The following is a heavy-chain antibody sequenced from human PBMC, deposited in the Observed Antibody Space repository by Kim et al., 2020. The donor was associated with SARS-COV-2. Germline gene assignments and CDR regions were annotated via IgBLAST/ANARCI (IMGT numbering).Heavy chain of an antibody. J-gene: IGHJ4*02. CDR3: ARDWGKSGSYSPLDS. V-gene: IGHV1-2*02. CDR1: GYTFTGYY. CDR2: INPNSGGT. Sequence: ASVKVSCKASGYTFTGYYMHWVRQAPGQGLEWMGWINPNSGGTNYAQKFQGRVTMNRDTSISTAYMELSRLRSDDTAVYYCARDWGKSGSYSPLDSWGQGTLVTVSS. D-gene: IGHD1-26*01.